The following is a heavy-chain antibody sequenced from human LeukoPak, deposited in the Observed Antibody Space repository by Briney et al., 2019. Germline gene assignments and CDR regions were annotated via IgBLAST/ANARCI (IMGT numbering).Heavy chain of an antibody. Sequence: GASVKVSCKASGYTFTSYGISWVRQAPGQGLEWMGWISAYNGNTNYAQKLQGRVTMATDTSTSTAYMELRSLRSDNTAVYYCARDRKIFQYSSGWYRSGATYYFDYWGQGTLVTASS. J-gene: IGHJ4*02. CDR2: ISAYNGNT. V-gene: IGHV1-18*01. CDR1: GYTFTSYG. D-gene: IGHD6-19*01. CDR3: ARDRKIFQYSSGWYRSGATYYFDY.